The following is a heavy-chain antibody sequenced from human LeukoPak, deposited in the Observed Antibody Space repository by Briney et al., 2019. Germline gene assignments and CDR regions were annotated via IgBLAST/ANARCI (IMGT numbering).Heavy chain of an antibody. CDR1: GGSISSSSNY. V-gene: IGHV4-39*01. CDR2: IYYSGST. Sequence: PSETLSLTCTVSGGSISSSSNYWGWIRQPPGKGLEWLGSIYYSGSTYSNPSLKSRVTISVDTSKNQFSLKLSSVTAADTAVYYCARHDDGGSLSFDYWGQGTLVTVSS. D-gene: IGHD4-23*01. CDR3: ARHDDGGSLSFDY. J-gene: IGHJ4*02.